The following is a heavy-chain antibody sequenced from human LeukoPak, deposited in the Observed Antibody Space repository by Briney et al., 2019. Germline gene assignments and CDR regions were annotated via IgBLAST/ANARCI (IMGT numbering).Heavy chain of an antibody. CDR1: GDSVSSNSAA. CDR2: TYYRSKWYD. D-gene: IGHD6-13*01. CDR3: ARDGYASTWYVFDY. J-gene: IGHJ4*02. V-gene: IGHV6-1*01. Sequence: SQTLSLTCDITGDSVSSNSAAWHWIRQSPSRGLEWLGRTYYRSKWYDDYAISVKSRITINADTSKNQFSLQLNSVTPEDTAVYYCARDGYASTWYVFDYWGQGTLVTVSS.